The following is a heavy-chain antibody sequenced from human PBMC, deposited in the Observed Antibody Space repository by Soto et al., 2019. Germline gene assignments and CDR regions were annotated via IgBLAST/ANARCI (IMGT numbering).Heavy chain of an antibody. CDR3: TTGLSNGYYNFDY. V-gene: IGHV3-15*01. CDR2: IKGEADGGTT. D-gene: IGHD3-22*01. CDR1: GFTFNNAW. Sequence: PGGSLRLSCAASGFTFNNAWMSWVRQAPGKGLEWVGRIKGEADGGTTDYAAPVKVRITISRDHSKDTLYLRMNSLKTEDTAVYYCTTGLSNGYYNFDYWGQGT. J-gene: IGHJ4*02.